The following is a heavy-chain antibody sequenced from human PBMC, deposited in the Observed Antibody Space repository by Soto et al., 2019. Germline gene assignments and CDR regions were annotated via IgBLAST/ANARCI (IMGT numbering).Heavy chain of an antibody. CDR3: AKDVHYDIVTGIEYFDH. CDR1: GFTFSTYA. Sequence: EVQLLESGGGLVQPGESLKISCAVSGFTFSTYAMRWVRQPQGKGLEWVSGISGTGRVTNYAESVKGRFTISRDNPKNALSLEMKSLRAEDTAVYYCAKDVHYDIVTGIEYFDHWGQGTLVTVSS. J-gene: IGHJ1*01. V-gene: IGHV3-23*01. CDR2: ISGTGRVT. D-gene: IGHD3-9*01.